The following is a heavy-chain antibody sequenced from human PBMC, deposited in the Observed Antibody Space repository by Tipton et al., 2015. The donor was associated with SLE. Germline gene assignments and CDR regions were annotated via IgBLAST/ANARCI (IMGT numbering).Heavy chain of an antibody. CDR2: IYHTGST. V-gene: IGHV4-4*02. CDR3: ARTSFATGAFDY. Sequence: TLSLTCTVSGGSITSDNWWSWVRQPPGKGLEWIGEIYHTGSTKYNPSLKSRVTISVDKSKNQFSLQLSSVTAADTAVYYCARTSFATGAFDYWGQGTLVTVSS. CDR1: GGSITSDNW. J-gene: IGHJ4*02. D-gene: IGHD2-15*01.